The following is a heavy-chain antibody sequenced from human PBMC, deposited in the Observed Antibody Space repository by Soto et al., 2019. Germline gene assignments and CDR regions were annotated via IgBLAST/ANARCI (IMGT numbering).Heavy chain of an antibody. J-gene: IGHJ4*02. V-gene: IGHV3-30*18. CDR2: ISYDGSNK. Sequence: QTGGSLRLSCAASGFTFSSYGMHWVRQAPGKGLEWVAVISYDGSNKYYADSVKGRFTISRDNSKNTLYLQMNSLRAEDTAVYYCAKGRGIAALTRALDYWGQGTLVTVSS. CDR1: GFTFSSYG. D-gene: IGHD6-13*01. CDR3: AKGRGIAALTRALDY.